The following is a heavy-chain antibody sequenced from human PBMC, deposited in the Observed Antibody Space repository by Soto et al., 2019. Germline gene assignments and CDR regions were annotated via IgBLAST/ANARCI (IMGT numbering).Heavy chain of an antibody. V-gene: IGHV4-30-4*01. CDR2: IYYSGST. CDR3: SRAVRGSYYDY. D-gene: IGHD1-26*01. J-gene: IGHJ4*02. CDR1: GGSISSGDYY. Sequence: PSETLSLTCTVSGGSISSGDYYWSWIRQPPGKGLEWIGYIYYSGSTYYNPSLKSRVTISVDTSKNQFSLKLSSVTAADTAVYYCSRAVRGSYYDYWGQGTLVTVS.